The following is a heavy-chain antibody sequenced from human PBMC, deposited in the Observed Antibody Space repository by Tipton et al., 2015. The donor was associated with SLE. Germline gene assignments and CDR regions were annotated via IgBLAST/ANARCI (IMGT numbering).Heavy chain of an antibody. CDR3: ARTGDITRPFDY. CDR2: FYSGGST. J-gene: IGHJ4*02. CDR1: GDSISESSFY. V-gene: IGHV4-39*01. D-gene: IGHD7-27*01. Sequence: TLSLTCTVSGDSISESSFYWDWIRQPPGKGLEWIGGFYSGGSTYYNPSLNSRVTISVDTSKNQFSLKLTSETAADTAVYYCARTGDITRPFDYWGQGTLVTVSS.